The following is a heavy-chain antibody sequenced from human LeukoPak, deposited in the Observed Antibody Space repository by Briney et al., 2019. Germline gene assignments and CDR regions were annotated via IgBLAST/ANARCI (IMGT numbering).Heavy chain of an antibody. CDR2: IKEDGSIE. D-gene: IGHD5-12*01. V-gene: IGHV3-7*01. Sequence: PGGSLRLSCVASGFTFSHYWMSWVRQAPGKGLEWVANIKEDGSIEDYVDSVKGRFTFSRDNAKNSLYLEMNSLRVEDTAVYYCASQQVAPPWGDGTLVIVSS. CDR1: GFTFSHYW. CDR3: ASQQVAPP. J-gene: IGHJ5*02.